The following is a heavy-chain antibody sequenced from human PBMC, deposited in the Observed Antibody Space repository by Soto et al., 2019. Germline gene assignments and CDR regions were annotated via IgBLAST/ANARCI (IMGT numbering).Heavy chain of an antibody. CDR2: IIPIFGTA. V-gene: IGHV1-69*01. Sequence: QVQLVQSGAVVKKPGSSVKVSCKASGGTFSSYAISWVRQAPGQGLEWMGGIIPIFGTANYAQKFQGRVTITADESTSTAYMELSSLRSEDTAVYYCARDGVLGYCSSTSCYTGGYSWFDPWGQGTLVTVSS. J-gene: IGHJ5*02. D-gene: IGHD2-2*02. CDR3: ARDGVLGYCSSTSCYTGGYSWFDP. CDR1: GGTFSSYA.